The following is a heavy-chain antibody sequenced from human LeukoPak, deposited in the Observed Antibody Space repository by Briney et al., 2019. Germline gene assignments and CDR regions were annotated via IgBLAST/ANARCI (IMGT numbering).Heavy chain of an antibody. CDR3: ARAREYCAGNECYEYFQD. D-gene: IGHD2-21*01. Sequence: GGSLRLSCAASGFTVRSNSMTWVRQAPGRGREWVSVIYSGVSIYYAHSASRRFPISRDASENTLFHQMTSLRVEDTALYYCARAREYCAGNECYEYFQDWGQGTLVIVSS. J-gene: IGHJ1*01. CDR2: IYSGVSI. CDR1: GFTVRSNS. V-gene: IGHV3-53*01.